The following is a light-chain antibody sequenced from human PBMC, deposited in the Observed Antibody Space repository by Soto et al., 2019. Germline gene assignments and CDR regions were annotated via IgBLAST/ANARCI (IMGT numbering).Light chain of an antibody. CDR1: SSDFGAYYS. CDR3: SSYAGSYNLAA. Sequence: LTRAVYAYGVHRESLPITSTGTSSDFGAYYSVSWYQQHPGKAPKLMIYEVTKRPSGVPDRFSGSKSGSTASLTVSGLQAEDEADYYCSSYAGSYNLAAFGTGTKVTVL. CDR2: EVT. V-gene: IGLV2-8*01. J-gene: IGLJ1*01.